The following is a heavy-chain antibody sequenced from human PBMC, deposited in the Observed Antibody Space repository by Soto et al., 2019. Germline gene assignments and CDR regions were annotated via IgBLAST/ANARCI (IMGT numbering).Heavy chain of an antibody. D-gene: IGHD1-7*01. V-gene: IGHV1-69*13. CDR1: GGTFSSYA. CDR3: ASGGLTGTAVDY. CDR2: IIPIFGTA. Sequence: SVKVSCKASGGTFSSYAISWVRQAPGQGLEWMGGIIPIFGTANYAQKFQGRVTITADESTSTAYMELSSLRSEDTAVYYCASGGLTGTAVDYWGQGTLVTVSS. J-gene: IGHJ4*02.